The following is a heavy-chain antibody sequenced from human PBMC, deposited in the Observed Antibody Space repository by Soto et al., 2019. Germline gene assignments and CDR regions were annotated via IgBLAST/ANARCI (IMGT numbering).Heavy chain of an antibody. J-gene: IGHJ2*01. D-gene: IGHD3-22*01. CDR1: GGTFSSYT. V-gene: IGHV1-69*08. CDR2: IIPILGIA. Sequence: QVQLVQSGAEVKKPGSSVKVSCKASGGTFSSYTISWVRQAPGQGLEWMGRIIPILGIANYAQKFQGRVTITADKSTSTAYMELSSLRSEDTAVYYCARDDSSGRSLDLWGRGTLVTVSS. CDR3: ARDDSSGRSLDL.